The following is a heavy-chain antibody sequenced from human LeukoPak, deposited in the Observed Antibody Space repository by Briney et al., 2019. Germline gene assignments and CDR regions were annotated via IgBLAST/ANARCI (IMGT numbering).Heavy chain of an antibody. Sequence: SETLSLTCTVSGGSISSYYWSWTRQPPGKGLEWIGYIYYSGSTNYNPSLKSRVTISVDTSKNQFSLKLSSVTAADTAMYYCAKCRGIAEACGWFDPWGQGTLVTVSS. V-gene: IGHV4-59*01. CDR2: IYYSGST. CDR3: AKCRGIAEACGWFDP. D-gene: IGHD6-13*01. CDR1: GGSISSYY. J-gene: IGHJ5*02.